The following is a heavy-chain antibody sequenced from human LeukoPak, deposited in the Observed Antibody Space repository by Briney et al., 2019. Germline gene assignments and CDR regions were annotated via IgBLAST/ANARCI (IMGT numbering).Heavy chain of an antibody. CDR2: ISWNSGSI. CDR1: GFTFDDYA. CDR3: AKGVAGTFDY. D-gene: IGHD6-19*01. V-gene: IGHV3-9*01. J-gene: IGHJ4*02. Sequence: GRSLRLSCAASGFTFDDYAMHWVRQAPGKGLEWVSGISWNSGSIGYADSVKGRFTISRDNAKNSLYLQMNSLRAEDTALYYCAKGVAGTFDYWGQGTLVTVSS.